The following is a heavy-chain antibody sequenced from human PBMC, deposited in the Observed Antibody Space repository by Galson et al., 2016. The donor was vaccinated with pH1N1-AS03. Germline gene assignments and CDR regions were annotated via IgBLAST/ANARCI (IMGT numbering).Heavy chain of an antibody. Sequence: SLRLSCAASGFTFSSSWMSWVRHAPAKGLEWVANIRQDGSDKSYVDSVRGRFTISRDNAKNSLYLQMNSLRAEDTAVYYCVKGGTNSDSWGQGTLVNVSS. CDR3: VKGGTNSDS. J-gene: IGHJ4*02. D-gene: IGHD3-16*01. V-gene: IGHV3-7*01. CDR1: GFTFSSSW. CDR2: IRQDGSDK.